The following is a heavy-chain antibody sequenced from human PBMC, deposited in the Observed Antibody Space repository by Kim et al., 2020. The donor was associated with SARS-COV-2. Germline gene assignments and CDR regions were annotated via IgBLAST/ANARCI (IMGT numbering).Heavy chain of an antibody. Sequence: GGSLRLSCAASGFPFTTYAMNWVRQAPGRGLEWVSAITSGADSTYYADSVKGRFTISRDNSKYTVYLQMNSLTAEDTAIYYCAKANGYSYGRYYFDYWGQGTPVTVSS. CDR2: ITSGADST. J-gene: IGHJ4*02. CDR1: GFPFTTYA. CDR3: AKANGYSYGRYYFDY. V-gene: IGHV3-23*01. D-gene: IGHD5-18*01.